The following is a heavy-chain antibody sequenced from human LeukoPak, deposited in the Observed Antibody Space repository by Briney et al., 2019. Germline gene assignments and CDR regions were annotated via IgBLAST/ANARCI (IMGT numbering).Heavy chain of an antibody. Sequence: GGSLRLSCAASGFTFSHYWMNWVRQAPGKGLEYVAYINPDGSEKNCVDSVKGRFSISRDNAQNTLFLQMNSLRAEDTALYYCARHGDFCFDNWGQGTPVTVS. CDR1: GFTFSHYW. CDR2: INPDGSEK. V-gene: IGHV3-7*03. D-gene: IGHD4-17*01. J-gene: IGHJ4*02. CDR3: ARHGDFCFDN.